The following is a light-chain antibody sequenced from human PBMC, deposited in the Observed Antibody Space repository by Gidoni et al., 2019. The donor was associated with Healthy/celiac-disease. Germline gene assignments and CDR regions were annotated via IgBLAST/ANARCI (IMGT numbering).Light chain of an antibody. CDR1: SSDVGGYNY. CDR2: DVS. J-gene: IGLJ1*01. V-gene: IGLV2-14*03. Sequence: QSAPTQPASVSGSPGQSITISCTGTSSDVGGYNYVPWYQQHPGTAPKLMIYDVSNRPSGVSNRCSGAKTGNTASLTISGLQAEDEADYYCSSYTSSSTQVFGTGTKVTVL. CDR3: SSYTSSSTQV.